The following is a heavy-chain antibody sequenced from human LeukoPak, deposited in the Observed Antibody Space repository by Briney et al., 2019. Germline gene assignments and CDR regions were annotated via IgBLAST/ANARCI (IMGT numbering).Heavy chain of an antibody. CDR2: IYYSGST. D-gene: IGHD3-10*01. CDR3: ARDRSTMVRGVIITRGFDY. J-gene: IGHJ4*02. V-gene: IGHV4-59*01. Sequence: SETLSLTCTVSGGPISSYYWSWIRQPPGKGLEWIGYIYYSGSTNYNPSLKSRVTISVDTSKNQFSLKLSSVTAADTAVYYCARDRSTMVRGVIITRGFDYWGQGTLVTVSS. CDR1: GGPISSYY.